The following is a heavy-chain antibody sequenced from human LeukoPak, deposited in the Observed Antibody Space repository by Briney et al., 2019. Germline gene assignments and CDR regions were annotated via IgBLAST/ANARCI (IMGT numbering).Heavy chain of an antibody. J-gene: IGHJ5*02. CDR3: ARELGSDYGGYSP. CDR2: IYATGNT. CDR1: GGSMRSDSSF. Sequence: ASQTLSLTCSVSGGSMRSDSSFWSWIRQPAGKGLEWIGRIYATGNTNYNPSLERRVTISVDTSKNQFSLELTSVTAADTAAYYCARELGSDYGGYSPWGQGTLVTVSS. V-gene: IGHV4-61*02. D-gene: IGHD4-23*01.